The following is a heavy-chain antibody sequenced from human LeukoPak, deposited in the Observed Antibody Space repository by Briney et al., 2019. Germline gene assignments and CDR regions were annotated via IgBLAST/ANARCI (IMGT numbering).Heavy chain of an antibody. CDR2: INHSGGT. J-gene: IGHJ3*02. CDR3: ARERGTYSHAFDI. Sequence: SETLSLTCAVYGGSFSGYFWNWIRQPPGKGLEWIGEINHSGGTNYNPSLKSRVTISVDTSKNQFSLKLSSVTAADTAVYYCARERGTYSHAFDIWGQGTMVTVSS. CDR1: GGSFSGYF. V-gene: IGHV4-34*01. D-gene: IGHD1-1*01.